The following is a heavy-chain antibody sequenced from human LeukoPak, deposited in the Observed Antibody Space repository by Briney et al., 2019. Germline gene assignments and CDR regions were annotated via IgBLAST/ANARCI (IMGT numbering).Heavy chain of an antibody. CDR2: IYSGGST. V-gene: IGHV3-66*01. J-gene: IGHJ4*02. D-gene: IGHD2-15*01. Sequence: PGGSLRLSCAASGFTASSTYMSWVRQAPGKGLEGASVIYSGGSTYYADSVKGRFTISRDNSKNTLYLQMNSLRAEDTAVYYCASGYCSGGRCYSHYFDYWGQGTLVTVSS. CDR1: GFTASSTY. CDR3: ASGYCSGGRCYSHYFDY.